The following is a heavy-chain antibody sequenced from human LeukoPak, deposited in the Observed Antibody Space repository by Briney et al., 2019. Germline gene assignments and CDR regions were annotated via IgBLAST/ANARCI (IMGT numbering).Heavy chain of an antibody. Sequence: SETLYLTCTVSGGSISSYYWSWIRQPPGKGLEWIGYIYYSGSTNYNPSLKSRVTISVDTSKNQFSLKLSSVTAADTAVYYCARSDYGGNSYYYYYYMDVWGKGTTVTVSS. CDR1: GGSISSYY. D-gene: IGHD4-23*01. J-gene: IGHJ6*03. CDR2: IYYSGST. V-gene: IGHV4-59*01. CDR3: ARSDYGGNSYYYYYYMDV.